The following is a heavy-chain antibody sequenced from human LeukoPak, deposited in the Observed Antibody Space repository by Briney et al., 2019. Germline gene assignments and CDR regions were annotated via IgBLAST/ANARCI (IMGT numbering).Heavy chain of an antibody. CDR1: GYTFRDYS. Sequence: KPGGSLRLSCAASGYTFRDYSVNWVRPVPGKGLEWVSSISSTGTYIYYADSVKGRFTISRDNAKNSLFLQMNSLRDEDTAVYYCVSGNDPDYVWGTYRLDAFDIWGQGTMVIVSS. J-gene: IGHJ3*02. D-gene: IGHD3-16*02. V-gene: IGHV3-21*01. CDR2: ISSTGTYI. CDR3: VSGNDPDYVWGTYRLDAFDI.